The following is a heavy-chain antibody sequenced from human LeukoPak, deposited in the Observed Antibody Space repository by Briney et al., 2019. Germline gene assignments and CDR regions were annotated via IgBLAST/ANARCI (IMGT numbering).Heavy chain of an antibody. V-gene: IGHV1-2*02. CDR1: GYTFTGYY. CDR2: INPNSGGT. CDR3: ARVLTRVATRYYFDY. J-gene: IGHJ4*02. Sequence: GASVKVSCKASGYTFTGYYMHWVRQAPGQGLEWMGWINPNSGGTNYAQKFQGRVTMTRDTSISTAYMELSRLRSDDTAVYYCARVLTRVATRYYFDYWGQGILVTVSS. D-gene: IGHD5-12*01.